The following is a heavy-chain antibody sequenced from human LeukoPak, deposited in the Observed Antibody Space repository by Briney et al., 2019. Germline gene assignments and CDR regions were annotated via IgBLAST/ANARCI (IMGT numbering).Heavy chain of an antibody. V-gene: IGHV3-48*03. CDR3: AELGITMIGGV. CDR1: GFTFSSYA. J-gene: IGHJ6*04. Sequence: GGTLRLPCAASGFTFSSYAMYWVRQAPGKGLEWVSYISSSGSTIYYADSVKGRLTISRDNAKNSLYLQMNSLRAEDTAVYYCAELGITMIGGVWGKGTTVTISS. CDR2: ISSSGSTI. D-gene: IGHD3-10*02.